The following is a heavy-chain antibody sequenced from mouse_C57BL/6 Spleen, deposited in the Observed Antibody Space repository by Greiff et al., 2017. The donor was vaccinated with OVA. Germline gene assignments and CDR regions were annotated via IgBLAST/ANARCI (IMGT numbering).Heavy chain of an antibody. Sequence: VQLQQPGAELVRPGSSVKLSCKASGYTFTSYWMDWVKQRPGQGLEWIGNIYPSDSETHYNQKFKDKATLTVDKSSSTAYMQLSSLTSEDSAVYYCANLYAMDYWGQGTSVTVSS. V-gene: IGHV1-61*01. J-gene: IGHJ4*01. CDR2: IYPSDSET. CDR1: GYTFTSYW. CDR3: ANLYAMDY.